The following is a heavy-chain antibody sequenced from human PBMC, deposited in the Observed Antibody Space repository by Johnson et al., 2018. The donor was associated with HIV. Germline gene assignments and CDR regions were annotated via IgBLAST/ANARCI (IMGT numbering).Heavy chain of an antibody. Sequence: VQLVESGGGLVQPGGSLRLSCAASGFTFSSYDMHWVRQAPGKGLEWVANINQDESEKYHVDSVKGRFSISRDNGKDSVYLQMSSLRPEDTAVYYCATDFRSSAWYGDAFDIWGQGTMVTVSS. J-gene: IGHJ3*02. V-gene: IGHV3-7*01. CDR1: GFTFSSYD. CDR2: INQDESEK. CDR3: ATDFRSSAWYGDAFDI. D-gene: IGHD6-19*01.